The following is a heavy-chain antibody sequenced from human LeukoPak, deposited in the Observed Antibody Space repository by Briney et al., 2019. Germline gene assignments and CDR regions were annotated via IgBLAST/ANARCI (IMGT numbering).Heavy chain of an antibody. J-gene: IGHJ5*02. Sequence: SETLSLTCTVSGYSISTGYYWGWIRQPPGKGLEWIGSIYHSGTTYYNPSLKSRVTISVDTSKNQFSLKLSSVTAADTAVYYCPRGGDWFDPWGQGTLVTVSS. V-gene: IGHV4-38-2*02. CDR1: GYSISTGYY. CDR2: IYHSGTT. CDR3: PRGGDWFDP. D-gene: IGHD2-15*01.